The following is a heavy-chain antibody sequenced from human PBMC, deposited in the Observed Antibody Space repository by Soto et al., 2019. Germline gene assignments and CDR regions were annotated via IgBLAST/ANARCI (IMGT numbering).Heavy chain of an antibody. CDR1: GDSIGSGNKY. D-gene: IGHD3-16*01. Sequence: QVQLRESGPGLVMPSQTLSLTCTVSGDSIGSGNKYWSWIRQAPGKGLEWIRYIFSSGTTYYNPSLKRRLTMSLDTSQNQFSLKLNSVTAADTAVYFCARVPSPFDFYYAMDVWGQGTTVTVSS. V-gene: IGHV4-30-4*01. CDR2: IFSSGTT. J-gene: IGHJ6*02. CDR3: ARVPSPFDFYYAMDV.